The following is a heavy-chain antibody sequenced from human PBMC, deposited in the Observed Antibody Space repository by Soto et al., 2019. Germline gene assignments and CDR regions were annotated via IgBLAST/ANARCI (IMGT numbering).Heavy chain of an antibody. CDR3: ARIKRPPKGGYIYYYYGLDV. Sequence: QVQLVQSGAEVKKPGSSVKVSCKASGGTFSTYGISWVRRAPGQGLEWMGGIIRLFGSADFAQKFQGRVTITADESTGTVYMELNSLRSEDTAVSYCARIKRPPKGGYIYYYYGLDVWGQGTTVTVSS. J-gene: IGHJ6*02. CDR2: IIRLFGSA. V-gene: IGHV1-69*01. CDR1: GGTFSTYG. D-gene: IGHD1-1*01.